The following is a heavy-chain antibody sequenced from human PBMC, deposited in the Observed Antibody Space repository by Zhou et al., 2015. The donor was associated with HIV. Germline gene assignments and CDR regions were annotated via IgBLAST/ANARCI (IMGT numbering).Heavy chain of an antibody. D-gene: IGHD3-22*01. Sequence: QVQLVQSGAEVKKPGASVKVSCKASGYTFTSYDINWVRQATGQGLEWMGWMNPNSGNTGYAQKFQGRVTMTTDTATRTGYLELRSLRSDDTATYFCARDDSSGYHSFDSWGQGTLVTVS. V-gene: IGHV1-8*01. CDR2: MNPNSGNT. CDR3: ARDDSSGYHSFDS. CDR1: GYTFTSYD. J-gene: IGHJ4*02.